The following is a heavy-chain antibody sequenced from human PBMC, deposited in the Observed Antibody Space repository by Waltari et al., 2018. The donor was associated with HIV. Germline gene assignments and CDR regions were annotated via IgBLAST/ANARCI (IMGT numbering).Heavy chain of an antibody. CDR3: AKDPYYYDSSGYADYFDY. V-gene: IGHV3-30*18. J-gene: IGHJ4*02. CDR1: GFTFSSYG. Sequence: QVQLVESGGGVVQPGRSLRLSCAASGFTFSSYGMHWVRQAPGKGLEWVAVISYDGSNKYYADSVKGRFTISRDNSKNTLYLQMNSLRAEGTAVYYCAKDPYYYDSSGYADYFDYWGQGTLVTVSS. D-gene: IGHD3-22*01. CDR2: ISYDGSNK.